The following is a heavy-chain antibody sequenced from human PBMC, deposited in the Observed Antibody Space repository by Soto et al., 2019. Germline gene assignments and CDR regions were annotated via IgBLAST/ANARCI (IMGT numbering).Heavy chain of an antibody. CDR2: INHSGST. Sequence: QVQLQQWGAGLLKPSETLSLTCAVYGGSFSGYYWSWIRQPPGKGLEWIGEINHSGSTNYNRSLKSRVTISEDTSKNQFSLKLSFVTAADTAVYYCARETPIAAGTNYWGQGTLVTVSS. V-gene: IGHV4-34*01. CDR3: ARETPIAAGTNY. CDR1: GGSFSGYY. D-gene: IGHD6-19*01. J-gene: IGHJ4*02.